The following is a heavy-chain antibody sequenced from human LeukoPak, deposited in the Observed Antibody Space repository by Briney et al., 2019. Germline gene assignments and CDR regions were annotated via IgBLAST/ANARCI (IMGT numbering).Heavy chain of an antibody. Sequence: GGSLRLSCAASGFTFSSYGMHWVRQAPGKGLEWVAFIRYDGSNKYYADSVKGRFTISRDNSKNTLYLQMNSLRAEDTAVYYCAKGGCSGGSCYRHAIVVVSNFDYWGQGTLVTVSS. CDR2: IRYDGSNK. CDR3: AKGGCSGGSCYRHAIVVVSNFDY. D-gene: IGHD2-15*01. V-gene: IGHV3-30*02. CDR1: GFTFSSYG. J-gene: IGHJ4*02.